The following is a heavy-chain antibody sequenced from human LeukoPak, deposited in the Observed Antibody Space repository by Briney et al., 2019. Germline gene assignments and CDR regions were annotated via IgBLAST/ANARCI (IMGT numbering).Heavy chain of an antibody. J-gene: IGHJ5*02. CDR1: GGSFSGYY. Sequence: SETLSLTCAVYGGSFSGYYWSWIRQPPGKGLEWIGEINHSGSTNYNPSLKSRVTISVDTSKNQFSLKLSSVTAADTAVYYCARVGFYYDSSGYGRWFDPWGQGTLVTVSS. V-gene: IGHV4-34*01. D-gene: IGHD3-22*01. CDR2: INHSGST. CDR3: ARVGFYYDSSGYGRWFDP.